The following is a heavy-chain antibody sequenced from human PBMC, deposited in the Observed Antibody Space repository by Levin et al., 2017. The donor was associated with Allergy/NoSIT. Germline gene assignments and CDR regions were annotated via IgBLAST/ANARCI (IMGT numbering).Heavy chain of an antibody. CDR3: ARSSYGNQFDS. CDR2: IYRNGNT. CDR1: GASVSRSDW. J-gene: IGHJ4*02. Sequence: SETLSLACSVSGASVSRSDWWNWVRQTPEKGLEWIGEIYRNGNTNYNPSLESRVTISIDKSNNQFSLNLRSVTAAAPAVYYCARSSYGNQFDSWGQGTLVTVSS. D-gene: IGHD1-26*01. V-gene: IGHV4-4*02.